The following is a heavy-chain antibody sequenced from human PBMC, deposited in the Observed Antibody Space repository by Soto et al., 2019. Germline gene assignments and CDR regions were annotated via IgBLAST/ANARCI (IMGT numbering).Heavy chain of an antibody. J-gene: IGHJ4*02. CDR1: GGTFSSYS. CDR2: IIPIFGTA. V-gene: IGHV1-69*01. Sequence: QVQLVQSGAEVKKPGSSVKVSCKASGGTFSSYSINWVRQAPGQGLEWMGEIIPIFGTANYAQKFQGRVTITADESTSPAYMELSSLRAEDTAVYYCARDGGRHSGGIDYWGQRTLVTVSS. CDR3: ARDGGRHSGGIDY. D-gene: IGHD1-26*01.